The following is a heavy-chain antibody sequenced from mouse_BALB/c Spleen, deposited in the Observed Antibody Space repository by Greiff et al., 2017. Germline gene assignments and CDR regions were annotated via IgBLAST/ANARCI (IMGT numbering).Heavy chain of an antibody. CDR1: GFSLTSYG. J-gene: IGHJ4*01. Sequence: VQLVESGPGLVQPSQSLSITCTVSGFSLTSYGVHWVRQSPGKGLEWLGVIWSGGSTDYNAAFISRLSISKDNSKSQVFFKMNSLQANDTAIYYCARWYGNPYAMDYWGQGTSVTVSS. CDR2: IWSGGST. D-gene: IGHD2-10*02. CDR3: ARWYGNPYAMDY. V-gene: IGHV2-2*02.